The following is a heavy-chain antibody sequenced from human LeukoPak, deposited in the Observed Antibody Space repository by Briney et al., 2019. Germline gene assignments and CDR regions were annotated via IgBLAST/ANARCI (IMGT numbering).Heavy chain of an antibody. CDR1: GYTFTGYY. V-gene: IGHV1-2*02. Sequence: ASVKVSCKASGYTFTGYYMHWVRQAPGQGLEWMGWINPNSGGTNYAQKFQGRVTMTRDTSISTAYMGLSRLRSDDTAVYFCARAAPVRYYDSSGFYLNWGQGTLVTVSS. J-gene: IGHJ4*02. D-gene: IGHD3-22*01. CDR3: ARAAPVRYYDSSGFYLN. CDR2: INPNSGGT.